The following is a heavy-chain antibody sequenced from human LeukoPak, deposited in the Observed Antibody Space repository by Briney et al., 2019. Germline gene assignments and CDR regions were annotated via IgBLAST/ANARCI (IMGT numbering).Heavy chain of an antibody. J-gene: IGHJ4*02. CDR3: ARHSPYYYDSSGLDY. D-gene: IGHD3-22*01. Sequence: SETLSLTCAVYGGSFSGYYWSWIRQPPGKGLEWIGEVNHSGSTNYNPSLKSRVTISVDTSKNQFSLKLSSVTAADTAVYYCARHSPYYYDSSGLDYWGQGTLVTVSS. CDR2: VNHSGST. V-gene: IGHV4-34*01. CDR1: GGSFSGYY.